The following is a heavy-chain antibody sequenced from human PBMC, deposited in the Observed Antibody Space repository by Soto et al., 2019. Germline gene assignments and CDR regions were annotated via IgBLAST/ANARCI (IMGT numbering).Heavy chain of an antibody. J-gene: IGHJ3*01. CDR1: GFTFNYYW. CDR2: IHSDGSTT. V-gene: IGHV3-74*01. Sequence: EVQLVESEGGLVQRGGSLRLSCAASGFTFNYYWMHWVRQAPGQGLVWVSHIHSDGSTTTYADSVKGRFTISRDNAKNTLYLQMNSLRAEDTAVYYCVRGDKGGFDLLGQGTTVNVSS. D-gene: IGHD2-21*02. CDR3: VRGDKGGFDL.